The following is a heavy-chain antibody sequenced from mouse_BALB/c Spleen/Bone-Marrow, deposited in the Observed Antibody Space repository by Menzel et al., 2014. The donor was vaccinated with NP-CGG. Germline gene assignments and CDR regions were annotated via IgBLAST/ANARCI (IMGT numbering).Heavy chain of an antibody. J-gene: IGHJ2*01. CDR1: GFNIKDTY. CDR3: ARFPYDYGGGDY. CDR2: IDPANGNT. D-gene: IGHD2-4*01. Sequence: DVKLVEFGAELVKPGASVKLSCTASGFNIKDTYMHWVKQRPEQGLEWIGRIDPANGNTKYDPKFQGKATITADTSSNTAYLQLSSLTSEDTAAYYCARFPYDYGGGDYWGQGTTLTVSS. V-gene: IGHV14-3*02.